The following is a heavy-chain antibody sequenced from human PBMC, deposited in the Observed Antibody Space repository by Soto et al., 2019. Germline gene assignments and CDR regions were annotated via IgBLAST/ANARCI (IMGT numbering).Heavy chain of an antibody. CDR2: IIPILGIA. J-gene: IGHJ4*02. CDR1: GGTFSSYT. Sequence: QVQLVQSGAEVKKPGSSVKVSCKASGGTFSSYTISWLRQAPEQGLGWMGRIIPILGIANYAQKFQGRVTITADKSTSTAYMELSSLRSEDTAVYYCARGDVQATVTAYDYWGQGTLVTVSS. CDR3: ARGDVQATVTAYDY. V-gene: IGHV1-69*02. D-gene: IGHD4-17*01.